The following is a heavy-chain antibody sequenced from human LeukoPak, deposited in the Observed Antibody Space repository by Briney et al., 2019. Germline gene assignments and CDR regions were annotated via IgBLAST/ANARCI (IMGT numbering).Heavy chain of an antibody. CDR3: ARIKDAFDI. J-gene: IGHJ3*02. CDR2: INHSGTT. Sequence: XGLEWIGEINHSGTTNYNPSLKSRVTISVDTSKNQFSLKLSSVTAADTAVYYCARIKDAFDIWGQGTMVTVS. D-gene: IGHD3-16*01. V-gene: IGHV4-34*01.